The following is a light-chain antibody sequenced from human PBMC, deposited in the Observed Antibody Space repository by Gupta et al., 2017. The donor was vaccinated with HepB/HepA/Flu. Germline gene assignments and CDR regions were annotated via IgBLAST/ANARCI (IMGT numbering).Light chain of an antibody. CDR3: QQYGGAPRT. V-gene: IGKV3-20*01. CDR1: QSVTTN. J-gene: IGKJ1*01. CDR2: GAS. Sequence: EIVLMQSPRTLSLSPGERATLSCRATQSVTTNLAWYQQKPGQAPRLLIYGASNRAAGVPDRFSGSGSGTDFILTISRLEPEDFAVYYCQQYGGAPRTFGQGTKVETK.